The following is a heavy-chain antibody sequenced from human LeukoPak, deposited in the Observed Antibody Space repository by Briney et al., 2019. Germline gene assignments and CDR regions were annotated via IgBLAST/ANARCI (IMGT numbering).Heavy chain of an antibody. J-gene: IGHJ4*02. CDR1: GYTFVSYG. D-gene: IGHD3-22*01. V-gene: IGHV1-18*01. Sequence: ASVKVSCKAAGYTFVSYGISWVRQAPGQGLEWMGWISGYNGNTNYAQKFQGRVTMTTETSTSTVYMELRRLRYDDTALYYCARDRDPYYYDSSGYDDHWGQGTLVTVSS. CDR3: ARDRDPYYYDSSGYDDH. CDR2: ISGYNGNT.